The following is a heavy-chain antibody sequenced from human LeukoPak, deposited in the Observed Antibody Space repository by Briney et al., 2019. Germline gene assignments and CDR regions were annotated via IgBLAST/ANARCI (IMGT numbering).Heavy chain of an antibody. D-gene: IGHD3-16*01. Sequence: ASVKVSCKTSGYSFTTFSIAWVRQAPGQGLEWMGWINANNGETHYAQKFHDRVTMTTDTSTNTAYMELRCLKSDDSAMYYCSRDSTSGAVVDFNYWGQGTLVTVSS. J-gene: IGHJ4*02. V-gene: IGHV1-18*01. CDR1: GYSFTTFS. CDR2: INANNGET. CDR3: SRDSTSGAVVDFNY.